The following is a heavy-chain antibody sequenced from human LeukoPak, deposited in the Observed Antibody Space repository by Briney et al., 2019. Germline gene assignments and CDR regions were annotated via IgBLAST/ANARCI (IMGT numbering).Heavy chain of an antibody. CDR1: GGSISSYY. Sequence: SETLSLTCTVSGGSISSYYWSWIRQPAGKGLEWIGRIYTTGSTNHNPSLKSRVTMSVDTSKNQFSLKLSSVTAADTAVYYCARVTGTTLYYYMDVWGKGTTVTVSS. V-gene: IGHV4-4*07. CDR2: IYTTGST. D-gene: IGHD1-7*01. CDR3: ARVTGTTLYYYMDV. J-gene: IGHJ6*03.